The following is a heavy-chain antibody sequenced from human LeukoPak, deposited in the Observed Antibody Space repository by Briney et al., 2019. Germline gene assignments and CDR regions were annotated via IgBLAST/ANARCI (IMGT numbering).Heavy chain of an antibody. CDR2: FDPEDGET. Sequence: ASVKVSCKVSGYTLTELSMHWVRQAPGKGLEWMGGFDPEDGETIYAQKFQGRVTMTRDTSTSTVYMELSSLRSEDTAVYYCARVFNDGAFDIWGQGTMVTVSS. CDR3: ARVFNDGAFDI. V-gene: IGHV1-24*01. CDR1: GYTLTELS. J-gene: IGHJ3*02. D-gene: IGHD3-10*02.